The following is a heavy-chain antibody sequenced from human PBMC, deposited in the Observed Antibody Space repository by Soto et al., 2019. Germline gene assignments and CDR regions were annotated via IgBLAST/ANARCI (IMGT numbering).Heavy chain of an antibody. J-gene: IGHJ5*02. CDR2: ISYSGST. Sequence: VQLQESGPGLVKPSQTLSLTCTVSGGSISSGGYYWSWIRQHPGKGLEGIGYISYSGSTYYNPSHTSRVTIPVDTSKNQFLLKLSSGTAADPAVDCCARVPGPWGQGTLVTVSS. CDR3: ARVPGP. D-gene: IGHD2-2*01. V-gene: IGHV4-31*03. CDR1: GGSISSGGYY.